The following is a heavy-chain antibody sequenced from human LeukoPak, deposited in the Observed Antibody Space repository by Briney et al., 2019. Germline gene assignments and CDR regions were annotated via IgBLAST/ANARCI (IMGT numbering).Heavy chain of an antibody. Sequence: GGSLRLSCAASGFTFISYSIHWVRQAPGKGLEWVAVISYDGSNKYYADSVKGRFTISRDNSKNTLYLQMNSLRAEDTAVYYCARDSVEYSSSSELVYWGQGTLVTVSS. V-gene: IGHV3-30*19. J-gene: IGHJ4*02. CDR1: GFTFISYS. D-gene: IGHD6-6*01. CDR2: ISYDGSNK. CDR3: ARDSVEYSSSSELVY.